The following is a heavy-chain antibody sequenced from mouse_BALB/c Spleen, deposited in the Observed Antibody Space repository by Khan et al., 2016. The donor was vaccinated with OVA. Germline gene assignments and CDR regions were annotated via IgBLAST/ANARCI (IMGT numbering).Heavy chain of an antibody. CDR2: ICAGGST. V-gene: IGHV2-9*02. D-gene: IGHD2-9*01. Sequence: QVQLQQSGPGLVAPSQSLSITCSVSGYSFTNYGVHWVRQPPGKGPEWLGIICAGGSTNYNTALMYRVRIRKDNAKCKVFLKMNSLQTDDTATYYFVGETSYYGYYDAMDYWGQGTSVTVSS. CDR3: VGETSYYGYYDAMDY. J-gene: IGHJ4*01. CDR1: GYSFTNYG.